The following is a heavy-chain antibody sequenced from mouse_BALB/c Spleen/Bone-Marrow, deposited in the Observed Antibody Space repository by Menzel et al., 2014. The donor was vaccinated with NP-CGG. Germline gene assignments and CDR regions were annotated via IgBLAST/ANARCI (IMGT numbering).Heavy chain of an antibody. Sequence: QVQLQLSGPGLVQPSQSLSITCTVSGFSLTTYGVHWVRQSPGKGLEWLGVIWSGGSTDYNAAFISRLSITKDNSKSQVFFKMNSLQANDTAIYYCARNLYYGSSLYAMDYWGQGTSVTVSS. CDR2: IWSGGST. J-gene: IGHJ4*01. CDR1: GFSLTTYG. D-gene: IGHD1-1*01. V-gene: IGHV2-2*02. CDR3: ARNLYYGSSLYAMDY.